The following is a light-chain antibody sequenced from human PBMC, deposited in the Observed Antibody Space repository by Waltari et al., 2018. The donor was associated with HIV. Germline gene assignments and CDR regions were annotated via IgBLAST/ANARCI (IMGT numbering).Light chain of an antibody. CDR2: QDS. V-gene: IGLV3-1*01. Sequence: SYELTQPPSVSVSPGQTASITCSGDNLGDKYACWYQQKPGQSPVLVIYQDSKRPSGIPERLSGSNSGNTATLTISGTQAMDEADYYCQAWDSSTVVFGGGTKLTVL. CDR1: NLGDKY. J-gene: IGLJ2*01. CDR3: QAWDSSTVV.